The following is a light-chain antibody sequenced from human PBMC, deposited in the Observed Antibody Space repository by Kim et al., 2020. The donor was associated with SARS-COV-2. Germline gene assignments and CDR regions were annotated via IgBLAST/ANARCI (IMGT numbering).Light chain of an antibody. J-gene: IGLJ2*01. CDR3: QTWGTGLWE. CDR2: IDSDGGH. V-gene: IGLV4-69*01. CDR1: SGHSNYA. Sequence: QLVLTQSPSTSASLGASVKLTCTLSSGHSNYAIAWHHQQPEKGPRYLMKIDSDGGHIKGDGIPDRFSGSSSGAERYLTISSLQSEDEGDYYCQTWGTGLWEFGGGTKLTVL.